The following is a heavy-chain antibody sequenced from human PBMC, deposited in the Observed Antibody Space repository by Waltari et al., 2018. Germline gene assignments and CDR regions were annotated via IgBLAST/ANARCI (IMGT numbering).Heavy chain of an antibody. V-gene: IGHV3-74*01. Sequence: EEQLLESGGGLVQPGDSLRLSCAASGFRFSNYWMNWVRQAPGKGLVWVARISKDATSIRYADAVKCRFTSSRDNAKNTRYLQMKRLRAEDTAVYYCARLAPRTYRSPVPGRHYYYGMDVWGQGTTVTVSS. CDR1: GFRFSNYW. D-gene: IGHD3-10*01. J-gene: IGHJ6*02. CDR2: ISKDATSI. CDR3: ARLAPRTYRSPVPGRHYYYGMDV.